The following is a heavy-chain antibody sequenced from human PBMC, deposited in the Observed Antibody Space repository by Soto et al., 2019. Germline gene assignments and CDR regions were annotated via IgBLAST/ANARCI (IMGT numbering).Heavy chain of an antibody. CDR2: INYSGCT. Sequence: PSETLSLTCTVSGGSVSGGAYYWTWIRQRPGKGLEWIGSINYSGCTYYSPSRKSRLSISLDTSKNQFSLRVSSVTAADTAMYYCARATLRAVYAWDIWGKGTMVT. D-gene: IGHD5-12*01. CDR3: ARATLRAVYAWDI. V-gene: IGHV4-31*03. J-gene: IGHJ3*02. CDR1: GGSVSGGAYY.